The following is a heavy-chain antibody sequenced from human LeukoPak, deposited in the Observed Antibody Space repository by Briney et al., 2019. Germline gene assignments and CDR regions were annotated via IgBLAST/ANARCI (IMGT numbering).Heavy chain of an antibody. Sequence: SETLSLTRTVSGGSISSSSYYWGWIRQPPGKGLEWIGTIFHNGNTYYNPSLKSRVTISVDTSKNQFSPKLSSVTAADTAVYYCANLGGSAYYDFRAFDIWGQGTMVTVSS. CDR3: ANLGGSAYYDFRAFDI. V-gene: IGHV4-39*01. J-gene: IGHJ3*02. CDR2: IFHNGNT. D-gene: IGHD3-3*01. CDR1: GGSISSSSYY.